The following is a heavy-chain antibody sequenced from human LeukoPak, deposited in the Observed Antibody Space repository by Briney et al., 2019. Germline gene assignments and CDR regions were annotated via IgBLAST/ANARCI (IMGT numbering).Heavy chain of an antibody. CDR1: GYTFTGYY. CDR2: INPNSGGT. J-gene: IGHJ6*03. CDR3: ARRVGIQLDYYYMDV. V-gene: IGHV1-2*02. Sequence: GASVKVSCKASGYTFTGYYMHWVRQAPGQGLEWMGWINPNSGGTNYAQKFQGRVTMTRDTSISTAYMELSRLRSDDTAVYYCARRVGIQLDYYYMDVRAKGPRSPSP. D-gene: IGHD5-18*01.